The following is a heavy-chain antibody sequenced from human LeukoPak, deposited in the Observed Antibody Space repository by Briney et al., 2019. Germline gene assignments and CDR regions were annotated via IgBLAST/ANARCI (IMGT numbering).Heavy chain of an antibody. CDR2: IRYDASKK. D-gene: IGHD6-6*01. J-gene: IGHJ4*02. V-gene: IGHV3-30*02. CDR3: AKDWSSSSLPDY. Sequence: GGSLRLSCAASGFTFGRYGMHWVRQAPGKGLEWVAFIRYDASKKYYADSVKGRFTISRDNSERTVYLQINSLRIEGTAVYYCAKDWSSSSLPDYWGQGTRVTVSS. CDR1: GFTFGRYG.